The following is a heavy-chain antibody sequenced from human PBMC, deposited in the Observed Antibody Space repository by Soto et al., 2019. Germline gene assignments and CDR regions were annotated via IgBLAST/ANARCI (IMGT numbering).Heavy chain of an antibody. Sequence: QVQLQQWGAGLLKPSETLSLTCAVYGGSFSGYYWSWIRQPPGKGLEWIGEINHSGSTNYNPSLKSRGTISVDTSQNQFSLKLSSVTAADTAVYYCASRYCSGGSCYRYCDYWGQGTLVTVSS. CDR1: GGSFSGYY. D-gene: IGHD2-15*01. J-gene: IGHJ4*02. V-gene: IGHV4-34*01. CDR3: ASRYCSGGSCYRYCDY. CDR2: INHSGST.